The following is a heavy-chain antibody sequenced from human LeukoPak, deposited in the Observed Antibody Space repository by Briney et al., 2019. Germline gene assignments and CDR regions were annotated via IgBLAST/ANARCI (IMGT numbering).Heavy chain of an antibody. Sequence: GGSLRLSCAASGFTFDDYAMHWVRLVPGKGLEWVSVISGDGGRASYTDSVKGRFTISRDNSKNSLYLQMNSLRTKDTALYYCAKGFSVLASNHYYYYYGLDVWGQGTTVTVSS. D-gene: IGHD3-3*01. CDR2: ISGDGGRA. CDR3: AKGFSVLASNHYYYYYGLDV. V-gene: IGHV3-43*02. J-gene: IGHJ6*02. CDR1: GFTFDDYA.